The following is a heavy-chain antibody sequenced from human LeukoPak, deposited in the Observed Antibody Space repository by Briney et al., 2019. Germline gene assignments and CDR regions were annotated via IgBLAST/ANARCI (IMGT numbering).Heavy chain of an antibody. CDR3: ARIAAAGNRRLNY. CDR1: GYTFTSYD. CDR2: MNPNSGNT. D-gene: IGHD6-13*01. V-gene: IGHV1-8*01. J-gene: IGHJ4*02. Sequence: ASVKVSCKASGYTFTSYDFNWVRQATGNGLEWMGWMNPNSGNTGYAQKFQGRITMTRNTSISSAYMELSSLTSEDTAVYYCARIAAAGNRRLNYWGQGTLVTVSS.